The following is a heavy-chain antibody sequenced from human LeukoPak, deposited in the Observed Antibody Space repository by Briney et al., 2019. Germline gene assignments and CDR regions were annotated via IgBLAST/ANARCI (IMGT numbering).Heavy chain of an antibody. D-gene: IGHD1-20*01. CDR2: IKSKTDGGTT. J-gene: IGHJ4*02. CDR3: TTAGYNWSPVDY. V-gene: IGHV3-15*01. Sequence: GGSLRLSCAASGFTFSNAWMSWVRQAPGKGLEWVGRIKSKTDGGTTDYAAPVKGRSTISRDDSKNTLYLQMNSLKTEDTAVYYCTTAGYNWSPVDYWGQGTLVTVSS. CDR1: GFTFSNAW.